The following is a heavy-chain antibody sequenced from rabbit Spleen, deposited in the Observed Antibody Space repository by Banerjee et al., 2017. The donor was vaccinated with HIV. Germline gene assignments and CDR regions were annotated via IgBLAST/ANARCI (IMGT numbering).Heavy chain of an antibody. D-gene: IGHD1-1*01. CDR1: GVSFSGSSY. CDR2: IAGNSSGFT. Sequence: QSLEESGGDLVKPGASLTLTCTASGVSFSGSSYMCWVRQPPGKGLEWIACIAGNSSGFTYSATWAKGRFTCSKTSSTTVTLQMTSLTVADTATYFCARDTSSSFSSYGMDLWGPGTLVTVS. J-gene: IGHJ6*01. CDR3: ARDTSSSFSSYGMDL. V-gene: IGHV1S40*01.